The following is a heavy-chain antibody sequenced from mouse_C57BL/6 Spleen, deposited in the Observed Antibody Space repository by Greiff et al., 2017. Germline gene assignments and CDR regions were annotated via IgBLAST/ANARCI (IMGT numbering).Heavy chain of an antibody. CDR1: GYTFTDYY. D-gene: IGHD1-2*01. CDR2: INPNHGGT. J-gene: IGHJ1*03. Sequence: VQLKQSGPELVKPGASVKISCKASGYTFTDYYMNWVKQSHGKSLEWIGDINPNHGGTSYNQKFKGKATLTVDKSSSTDYMELRSLTSEDSAVYYCARALLRTRYFDVWGTGTTVTVSS. CDR3: ARALLRTRYFDV. V-gene: IGHV1-26*01.